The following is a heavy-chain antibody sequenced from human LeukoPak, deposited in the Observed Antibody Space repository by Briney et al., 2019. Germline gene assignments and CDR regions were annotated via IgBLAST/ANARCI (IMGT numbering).Heavy chain of an antibody. Sequence: GGSLRLSCAASGFTFSSYAMHWVRQAPGKGLEWVANIKYDGSEKYYVDSVKGRFTISRDNAKNSLYLQMNSLRAEDTAVYYCARGGTTFEHWGQGTLVTVSS. CDR2: IKYDGSEK. J-gene: IGHJ4*02. D-gene: IGHD1-1*01. CDR1: GFTFSSYA. V-gene: IGHV3-7*01. CDR3: ARGGTTFEH.